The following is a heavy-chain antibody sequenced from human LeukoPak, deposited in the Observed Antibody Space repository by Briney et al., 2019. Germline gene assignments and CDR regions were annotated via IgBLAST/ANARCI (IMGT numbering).Heavy chain of an antibody. CDR2: ISDTGGTT. Sequence: PGGSLRLSCAGSGFSFSNYVMNWVRQAPGKGLEWVSAISDTGGTTHHADSVKGRFTISRDNSKNTLYLQMNSLRADDTAVYYCAKHGFAGISAAGDYWGQGTLVTVSS. CDR1: GFSFSNYV. CDR3: AKHGFAGISAAGDY. J-gene: IGHJ4*02. D-gene: IGHD6-13*01. V-gene: IGHV3-23*01.